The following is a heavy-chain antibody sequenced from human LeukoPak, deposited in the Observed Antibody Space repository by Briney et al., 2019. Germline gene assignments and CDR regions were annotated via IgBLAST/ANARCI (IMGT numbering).Heavy chain of an antibody. CDR3: ARDTYCGGDCYYVDY. Sequence: SETLSLTCTVSGGSISSSSYYWGWLRQPPGKGLEWIGSIYYSGCTYYNPSLKSRVTISVDTSKNLFSLKLSSVTAADTAVYYCARDTYCGGDCYYVDYWGQGALVTVSS. CDR1: GGSISSSSYY. J-gene: IGHJ4*02. V-gene: IGHV4-39*02. CDR2: IYYSGCT. D-gene: IGHD2-21*02.